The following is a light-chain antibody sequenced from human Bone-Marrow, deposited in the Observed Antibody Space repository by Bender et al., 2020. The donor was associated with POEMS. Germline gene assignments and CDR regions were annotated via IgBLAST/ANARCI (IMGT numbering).Light chain of an antibody. J-gene: IGLJ3*02. Sequence: QSVLTQPPSASGTPGQRVTISCSGGSSNIGAHAVNWYQHLPGTAPKLLIYPSHRRPSEVPDRFSGSRSGTSASLAISGLQSEDEADYYCAVWDDSLNGWVVGGGTKLTVL. CDR1: SSNIGAHA. CDR2: PSH. CDR3: AVWDDSLNGWV. V-gene: IGLV1-44*01.